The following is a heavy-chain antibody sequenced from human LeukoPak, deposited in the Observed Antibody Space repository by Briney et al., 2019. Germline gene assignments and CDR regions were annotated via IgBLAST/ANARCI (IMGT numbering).Heavy chain of an antibody. CDR2: IFGSGGST. J-gene: IGHJ6*02. D-gene: IGHD3-10*01. V-gene: IGHV3-23*01. CDR1: GFTFSSYA. CDR3: ARDGGLYYYYYGMDV. Sequence: GSLRLSCAASGFTFSSYAMYWVRQAPGKGLEWVSGIFGSGGSTHYADSVKGRFTISRDNSKNTLYLQMNSLRAEDTAVYYCARDGGLYYYYYGMDVWGQGATVTVSS.